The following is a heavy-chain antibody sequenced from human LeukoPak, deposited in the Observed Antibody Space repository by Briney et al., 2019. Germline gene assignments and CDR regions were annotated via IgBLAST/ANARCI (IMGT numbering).Heavy chain of an antibody. V-gene: IGHV3-23*01. CDR1: GFTFSSYA. CDR2: ISGSGGST. Sequence: GGSLRLSCAASGFTFSSYAMSWVRQAPGKGLEWVSAISGSGGSTYYADSVKGRFTISRDNSKNTLYLQMNSLRAEDTAVYYCAKSPIVVVITYIDYWGQGTLVTVSS. D-gene: IGHD3-22*01. CDR3: AKSPIVVVITYIDY. J-gene: IGHJ4*02.